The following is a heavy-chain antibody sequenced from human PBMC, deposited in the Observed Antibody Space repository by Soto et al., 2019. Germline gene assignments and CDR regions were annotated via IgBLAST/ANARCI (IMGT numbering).Heavy chain of an antibody. V-gene: IGHV3-30-3*01. CDR3: ARGAYYYDSSGPEYFQH. D-gene: IGHD3-22*01. CDR1: GFTFSSYA. CDR2: ISYDGSNK. J-gene: IGHJ1*01. Sequence: PVGALRLSCAASGFTFSSYAMHWVRQAPGKGLEWVAVISYDGSNKYYADSVKGRFTISRDNSKNTLYLQMTSLRAEDTAVYYCARGAYYYDSSGPEYFQHWGQGTLVTVSS.